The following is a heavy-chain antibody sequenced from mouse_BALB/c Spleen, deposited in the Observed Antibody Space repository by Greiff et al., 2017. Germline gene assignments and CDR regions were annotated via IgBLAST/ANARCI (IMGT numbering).Heavy chain of an antibody. Sequence: QVQLKESGAELVRPGVSVKISCKGSGYTFTDYAMHWVKQSHAKSLEWIGVISTYYGDASYNQKFKGKATMTVDKSSSTAYMELARLTSEDSAIYYCARLGGNYGAWFAYWGQGTLVTVSA. V-gene: IGHV1S137*01. CDR2: ISTYYGDA. CDR1: GYTFTDYA. D-gene: IGHD2-1*01. J-gene: IGHJ3*01. CDR3: ARLGGNYGAWFAY.